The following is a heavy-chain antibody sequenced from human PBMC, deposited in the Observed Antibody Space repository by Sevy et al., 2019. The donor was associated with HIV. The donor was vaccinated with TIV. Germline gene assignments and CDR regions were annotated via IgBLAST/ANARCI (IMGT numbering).Heavy chain of an antibody. CDR3: ARDRARTYYYDSSGYYFEAFDI. J-gene: IGHJ3*02. CDR1: GGSVSSGSYY. V-gene: IGHV4-61*01. CDR2: IYYSGST. D-gene: IGHD3-22*01. Sequence: SETLSLTCTVSGGSVSSGSYYWSWIRQPPGKGLEWIGYIYYSGSTNYNPSLKSRVTISVDTSKNQFSLKLSSVTAADTALYYCARDRARTYYYDSSGYYFEAFDIWGQGTMVTVSS.